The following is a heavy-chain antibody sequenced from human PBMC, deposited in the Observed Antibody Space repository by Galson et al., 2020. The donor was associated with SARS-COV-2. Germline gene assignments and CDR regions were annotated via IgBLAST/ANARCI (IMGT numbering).Heavy chain of an antibody. D-gene: IGHD4-17*01. CDR3: ARINDYGGNPELYYYYYYGLDV. V-gene: IGHV3-30*04. CDR1: RFTFRSYA. J-gene: IGHJ6*02. CDR2: VSYDGIKK. Sequence: GGSLRLSCAASRFTFRSYAMHWVRQAPGKGLEWVAVVSYDGIKKYYADSVKGRFTISRDNSKNTLYLQMNSLRAEDTAVYYCARINDYGGNPELYYYYYYGLDVWGQGTTVTVSS.